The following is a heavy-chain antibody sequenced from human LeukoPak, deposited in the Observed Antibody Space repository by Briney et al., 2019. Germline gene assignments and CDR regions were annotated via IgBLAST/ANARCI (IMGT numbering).Heavy chain of an antibody. J-gene: IGHJ1*01. V-gene: IGHV3-23*01. CDR3: AKDSEEWQQKGAEYFQH. D-gene: IGHD3-3*01. CDR2: ISGSGGST. CDR1: GFTFSSYA. Sequence: GGSLRLSCAASGFTFSSYAMSWVRQAPGKGLEWVSAISGSGGSTYYADSVKGRFTISRDNSKNTLYLQMNSLRAEDTAVYYCAKDSEEWQQKGAEYFQHWGQGTLVTVSS.